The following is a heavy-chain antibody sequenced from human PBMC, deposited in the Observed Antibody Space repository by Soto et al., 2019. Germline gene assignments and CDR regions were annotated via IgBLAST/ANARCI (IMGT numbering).Heavy chain of an antibody. Sequence: GGSLRLSCAASGFTFSSYAMSWVRQAPGKGLEWVSAISGSGGSTYYADSVKGRFTISTDNSKNTLYLQMNSLRAEDTAVYYFAKDGGIVVALPFDYWGQGTLVTVSS. CDR3: AKDGGIVVALPFDY. J-gene: IGHJ4*02. CDR1: GFTFSSYA. CDR2: ISGSGGST. V-gene: IGHV3-23*01. D-gene: IGHD3-22*01.